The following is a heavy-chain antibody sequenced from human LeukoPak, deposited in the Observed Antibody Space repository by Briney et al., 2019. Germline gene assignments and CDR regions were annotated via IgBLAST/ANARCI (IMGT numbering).Heavy chain of an antibody. J-gene: IGHJ3*02. V-gene: IGHV4-34*01. CDR2: INHSRST. CDR3: ARLGVAAAGSDAFDI. D-gene: IGHD6-13*01. Sequence: PSETLSLTCAVYGGSFSGYYWSWIRQPPGKGLEWIGEINHSRSTNYNPSLKSRVTISVDTSKNQFSLKLSSVTAADTAVYYCARLGVAAAGSDAFDIWGQGTMVTVSS. CDR1: GGSFSGYY.